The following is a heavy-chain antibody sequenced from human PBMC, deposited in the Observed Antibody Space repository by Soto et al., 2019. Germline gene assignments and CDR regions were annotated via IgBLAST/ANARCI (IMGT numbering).Heavy chain of an antibody. J-gene: IGHJ4*02. Sequence: EVQVLESGGGLMQPGGSLRLSCAVSGFTFSSFAMSWVRQAPGKGLEWVSAISGGGGGTYYADSVKGRFSISRDNSKNTVYLQINSLRVEDTAFYYCAKDNGYDYYDSSGLDFWGQGTLVTVSS. CDR2: ISGGGGGT. D-gene: IGHD3-22*01. V-gene: IGHV3-23*01. CDR3: AKDNGYDYYDSSGLDF. CDR1: GFTFSSFA.